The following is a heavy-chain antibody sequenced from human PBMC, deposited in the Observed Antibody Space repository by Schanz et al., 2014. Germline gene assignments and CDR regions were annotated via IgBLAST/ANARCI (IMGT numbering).Heavy chain of an antibody. D-gene: IGHD6-6*01. CDR1: GYTFTSDS. J-gene: IGHJ4*02. CDR2: INPSGGST. CDR3: ARDQSPYTNSSDVRYFDY. Sequence: QVQLVQSGAEVKKPGASVTVSCKASGYTFTSDSMHWVRQAPGPGLEWMGMINPSGGSTTYAQKFQGRVTMTRDTSTSTVYMELSSLRSDDAAVYYCARDQSPYTNSSDVRYFDYWGQGSLVTVSS. V-gene: IGHV1-46*01.